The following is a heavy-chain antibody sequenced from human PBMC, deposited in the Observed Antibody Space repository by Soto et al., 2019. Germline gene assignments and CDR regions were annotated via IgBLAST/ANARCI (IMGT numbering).Heavy chain of an antibody. D-gene: IGHD2-8*01. CDR1: GGSISSSSYY. V-gene: IGHV4-39*01. J-gene: IGHJ4*02. Sequence: SETLSLTCTVSGGSISSSSYYWGWIRQPPGKGLEWIGSIYYSGSTYYNPSLKSRVTISVDTSKNQFSLKLSSVTAADTAVYYCARLSFGLQMEFDYWGQGTLVTVSS. CDR2: IYYSGST. CDR3: ARLSFGLQMEFDY.